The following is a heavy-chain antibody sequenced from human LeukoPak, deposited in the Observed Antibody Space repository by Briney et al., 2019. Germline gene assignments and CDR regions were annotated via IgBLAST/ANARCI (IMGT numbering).Heavy chain of an antibody. D-gene: IGHD3-10*01. V-gene: IGHV1-69*06. CDR1: GGTFSSYA. CDR2: IITIFHTP. J-gene: IGHJ4*02. CDR3: ARVRGVGSDSFDY. Sequence: SVKVSCKASGGTFSSYAFSWVRQASGQGLEWMGVIITIFHTPYYAPKFQGRVTITADKSTSTVYMEVSSPRSEDTAVYYCARVRGVGSDSFDYWGQGTLVTVSS.